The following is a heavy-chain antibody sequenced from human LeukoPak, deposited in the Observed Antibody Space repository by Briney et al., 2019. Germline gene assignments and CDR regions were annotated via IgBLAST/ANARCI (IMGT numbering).Heavy chain of an antibody. D-gene: IGHD2-15*01. J-gene: IGHJ5*02. V-gene: IGHV1-46*02. Sequence: GASVKVSCKASGYTINNIHWVRQAPGQGLEWMGIINPSGGTSYAQKFQGRVTMTRDTSTGTVYMELGSLTSEDTAVYYCARDGDYCVDPWGQGTLVTVSS. CDR1: GYTINN. CDR2: INPSGGT. CDR3: ARDGDYCVDP.